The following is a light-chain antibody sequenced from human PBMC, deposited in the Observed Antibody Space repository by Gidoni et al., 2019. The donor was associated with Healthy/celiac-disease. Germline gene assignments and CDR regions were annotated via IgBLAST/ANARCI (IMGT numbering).Light chain of an antibody. J-gene: IGLJ1*01. CDR1: SSDVGSYNL. CDR3: CSYAGSSTYV. Sequence: QSALTQPASVSVSPGQSIPISCTGTSSDVGSYNLVSWYQQHPGKAPKLMIYEVSKRPSGVSNRFSGSKSGNTASLTISGLQAEDEADYYCCSYAGSSTYVFGTGTKVTVL. CDR2: EVS. V-gene: IGLV2-23*02.